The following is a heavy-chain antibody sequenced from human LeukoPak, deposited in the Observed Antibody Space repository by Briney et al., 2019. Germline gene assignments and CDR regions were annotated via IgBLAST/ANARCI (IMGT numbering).Heavy chain of an antibody. CDR2: ISADNGNT. CDR3: ARVAAIVGVPAAEN. V-gene: IGHV1-18*01. CDR1: GYSFPSYG. Sequence: ASVKVSCKASGYSFPSYGISWVRQAPGQGLEWMGWISADNGNTNYAQKLQDRVTMTTDTSTSTAYMELRSLRSDDTAVYYCARVAAIVGVPAAENWGQGTLVTVSS. D-gene: IGHD2-2*01. J-gene: IGHJ4*02.